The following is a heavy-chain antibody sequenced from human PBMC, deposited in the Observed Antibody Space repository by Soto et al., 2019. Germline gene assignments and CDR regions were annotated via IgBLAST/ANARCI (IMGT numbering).Heavy chain of an antibody. D-gene: IGHD3-22*01. CDR1: GFTFSSYW. Sequence: GGSLRLSCAASGFTFSSYWMHWVRQAPGKGLVWVSRINSDGSSTSYADSVKGRFTISRDNAKNTLYLQMNSLRAEDTAVYYCARDAPLYSSGYELDYYYGMDVWGQGTTVTVSS. V-gene: IGHV3-74*01. CDR3: ARDAPLYSSGYELDYYYGMDV. J-gene: IGHJ6*02. CDR2: INSDGSST.